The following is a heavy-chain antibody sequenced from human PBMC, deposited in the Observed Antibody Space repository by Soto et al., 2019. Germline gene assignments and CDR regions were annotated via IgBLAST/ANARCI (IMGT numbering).Heavy chain of an antibody. CDR1: GYTFSSYA. CDR2: INAGYGNT. Sequence: QVHLVQSGAEVRKPGASVKVSCKASGYTFSSYAMHWVRQAPGQRLEWMGWINAGYGNTKSSQKFQDRVIISRDTSASTAYMELTSLRSEDTAVYYCARDTGDGTFDFWGQGPLVTVSS. CDR3: ARDTGDGTFDF. V-gene: IGHV1-3*01. J-gene: IGHJ4*02. D-gene: IGHD7-27*01.